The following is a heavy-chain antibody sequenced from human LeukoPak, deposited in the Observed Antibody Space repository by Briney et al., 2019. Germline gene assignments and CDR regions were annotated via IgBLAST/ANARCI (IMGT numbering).Heavy chain of an antibody. D-gene: IGHD4-23*01. J-gene: IGHJ4*02. CDR2: ISYDGSNK. V-gene: IGHV3-30*18. Sequence: GRSLRLSCAASGFTFSSYGMHWVRQAPGKGLEWVAVISYDGSNKYYADSVKGRFTISRDNSRTTLYLQMSSLRAEDTAVYYCVKDGLFGGKGNFDYWGQGTLVTVSS. CDR1: GFTFSSYG. CDR3: VKDGLFGGKGNFDY.